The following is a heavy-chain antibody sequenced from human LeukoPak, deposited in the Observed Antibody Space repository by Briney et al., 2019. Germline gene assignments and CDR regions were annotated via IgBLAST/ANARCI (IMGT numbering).Heavy chain of an antibody. J-gene: IGHJ6*02. D-gene: IGHD2-2*02. CDR1: GYTFTGYY. V-gene: IGHV1-2*02. Sequence: SVKVSCKASGYTFTGYYMHWVRQAPGQGLEWMGWINPNSGGTNYAQKSQGRVTMTRDTSISTAYMELSRLRSDDTAVYYCARDLDGVVVPAAIRYYYGMDVWGQGTTVTVSS. CDR3: ARDLDGVVVPAAIRYYYGMDV. CDR2: INPNSGGT.